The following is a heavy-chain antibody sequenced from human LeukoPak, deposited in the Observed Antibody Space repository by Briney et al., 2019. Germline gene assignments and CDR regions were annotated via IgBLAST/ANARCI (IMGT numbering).Heavy chain of an antibody. CDR2: IFPSGGEI. CDR3: ATYRQVLLPFES. J-gene: IGHJ4*02. Sequence: PGGSLRLSCAASGFTFSTFAMIWVRQPPGKRLEWVSSIFPSGGEIHYADSVRGRFTISRDNSKSILSLQMNSLIAEDTAIYYCATYRQVLLPFESWGQGTLVTVSS. V-gene: IGHV3-23*01. CDR1: GFTFSTFA. D-gene: IGHD5-18*01.